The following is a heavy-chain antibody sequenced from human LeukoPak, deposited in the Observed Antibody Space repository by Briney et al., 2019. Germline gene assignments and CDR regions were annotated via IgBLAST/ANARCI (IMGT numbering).Heavy chain of an antibody. J-gene: IGHJ4*02. Sequence: LSLTCTVSGDSISSYYWSWIRQPPGQGLERVAVISSDGKNKYYSDSVKGRFTISRDNSKNTLYLQMNSLRAEDTAVFYCGRDRYYSSGTFLDYWGQGTLVTVSS. V-gene: IGHV3-30*03. CDR3: GRDRYYSSGTFLDY. CDR2: ISSDGKNK. CDR1: GDSISSYY. D-gene: IGHD3-10*01.